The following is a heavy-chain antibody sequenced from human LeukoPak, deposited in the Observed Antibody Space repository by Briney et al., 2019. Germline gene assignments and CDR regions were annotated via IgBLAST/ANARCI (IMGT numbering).Heavy chain of an antibody. V-gene: IGHV3-74*03. J-gene: IGHJ4*02. CDR3: ARATLGYSGGWYDY. CDR1: GFTFSSYW. CDR2: ISSDGSST. D-gene: IGHD6-19*01. Sequence: GGSLRLSCAASGFTFSSYWMHWVRQAPGKGLVWVSRISSDGSSTTYADSVKGRFTFSRDNAKNTLYLQMNSLRAEDTAVYYCARATLGYSGGWYDYWGQGALVTVSS.